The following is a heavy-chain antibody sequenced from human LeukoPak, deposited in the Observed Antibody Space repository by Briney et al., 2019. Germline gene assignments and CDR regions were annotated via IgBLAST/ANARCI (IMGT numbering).Heavy chain of an antibody. CDR2: IYYSGST. D-gene: IGHD4-11*01. V-gene: IGHV4-30-4*01. CDR1: GVSISSGDYY. CDR3: ATTIGMYSKLDY. J-gene: IGHJ4*02. Sequence: PSETLSLTCTVSGVSISSGDYYWSWIRQPPGKGLEWIGYIYYSGSTYYNPSLKSRVTISVDTSKNQFSLKLSSVTAADSAAYYCATTIGMYSKLDYWGQGTLVTVSS.